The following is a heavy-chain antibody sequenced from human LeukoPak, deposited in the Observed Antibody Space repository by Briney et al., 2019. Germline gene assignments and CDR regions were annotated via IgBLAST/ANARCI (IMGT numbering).Heavy chain of an antibody. Sequence: PSETLSLTCTVSGASTSTYYWSWIRQPPGKGLEWIGYIYCSGSTKYNPSLKSRVTVSVDTSKNQFSLKLSSVTAADTAVYYCARIMVRGVINYYYYGMDVWGQGTTVTVSS. CDR2: IYCSGST. CDR1: GASTSTYY. D-gene: IGHD3-10*01. J-gene: IGHJ6*02. V-gene: IGHV4-59*01. CDR3: ARIMVRGVINYYYYGMDV.